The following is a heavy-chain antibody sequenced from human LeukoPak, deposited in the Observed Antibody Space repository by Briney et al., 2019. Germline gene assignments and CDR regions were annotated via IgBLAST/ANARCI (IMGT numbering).Heavy chain of an antibody. J-gene: IGHJ4*02. CDR3: AKAMAGSTYYFDS. CDR1: GFTFSSYA. D-gene: IGHD6-19*01. V-gene: IGHV3-23*01. Sequence: GGSLRLSCAASGFTFSSYAMSWVRQAPGKGLEWVSTISASGVSSDYADSVKGRFTISRDDSKNTLYLQMSSLRAEDTAVYYCAKAMAGSTYYFDSWGQGTLVTVSS. CDR2: ISASGVSS.